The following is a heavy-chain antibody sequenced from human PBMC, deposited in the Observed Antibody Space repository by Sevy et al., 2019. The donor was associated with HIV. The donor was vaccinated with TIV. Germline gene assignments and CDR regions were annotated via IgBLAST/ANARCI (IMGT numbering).Heavy chain of an antibody. CDR3: AGAAAGTIFDY. CDR2: ISSSSSYI. V-gene: IGHV3-21*01. Sequence: GESLKSSCAASGFTFSSYSMNWVRQAPGKGLEWVSSISSSSSYIYYADSVKGRFTISRDNAKNSLYLQMNSLRAEDTAVYYCAGAAAGTIFDYWGQGTLVTVSS. J-gene: IGHJ4*02. CDR1: GFTFSSYS. D-gene: IGHD6-13*01.